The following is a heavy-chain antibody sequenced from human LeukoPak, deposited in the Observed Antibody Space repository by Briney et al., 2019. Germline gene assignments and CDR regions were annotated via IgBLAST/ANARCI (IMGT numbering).Heavy chain of an antibody. V-gene: IGHV1-18*01. CDR3: ARSLQRGFYDYVWGSYDY. J-gene: IGHJ4*02. CDR1: GYTFTNYG. D-gene: IGHD3-16*01. CDR2: ISVYNGNT. Sequence: GASXKVSCKTSGYTFTNYGINWVRQAPGQGLEWVGWISVYNGNTNYAQKLHGRVTMTTDPSTSTAYMELRSLISDDTAIYYCARSLQRGFYDYVWGSYDYWGQGTLVTVSS.